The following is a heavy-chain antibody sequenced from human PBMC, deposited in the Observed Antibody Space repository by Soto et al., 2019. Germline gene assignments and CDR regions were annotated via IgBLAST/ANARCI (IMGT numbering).Heavy chain of an antibody. D-gene: IGHD3-3*01. Sequence: QVQLVQSGAEVKKPGSSVKVSCKASGGTFSSYAISWVRQAPGQGLEWMGGIIPIFGTANYAQKFQGRVTITADESTSTAYMELSSLRSEDTAVYYCARVIVFTIFGVGTGGWFDPWGQGTLVTVSS. CDR2: IIPIFGTA. CDR3: ARVIVFTIFGVGTGGWFDP. V-gene: IGHV1-69*01. CDR1: GGTFSSYA. J-gene: IGHJ5*02.